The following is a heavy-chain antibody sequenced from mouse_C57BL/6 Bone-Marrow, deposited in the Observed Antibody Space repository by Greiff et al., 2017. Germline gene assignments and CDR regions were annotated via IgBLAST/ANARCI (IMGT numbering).Heavy chain of an antibody. CDR1: GYTFTSYG. CDR3: AGPGVVTSGAGFAF. CDR2: IYPRSGNT. V-gene: IGHV1-81*01. J-gene: IGHJ3*01. D-gene: IGHD1-1*01. Sequence: QVQLQQSGAELARPGASVKLSCKASGYTFTSYGISWVKQRTGQGLEWIGEIYPRSGNTYYNEKFKGKATLTADKSSSTAYMELRSLTSEDSAVYFWAGPGVVTSGAGFAFWGRGTLVTVSA.